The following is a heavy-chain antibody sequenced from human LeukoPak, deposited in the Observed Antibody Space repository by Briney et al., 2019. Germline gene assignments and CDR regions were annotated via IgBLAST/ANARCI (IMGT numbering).Heavy chain of an antibody. CDR2: ISGSGGST. CDR1: GFTFSSYA. D-gene: IGHD3-22*01. Sequence: AGGSLRLSCAASGFTFSSYAMSWVRQAPGKGLEWVSAISGSGGSTYYADSVKGRFTISRDNSKNTLYLQMNSLRAEDTAVYYCAFSGGYYYVGAFDIWGQGTMVTVSS. J-gene: IGHJ3*02. V-gene: IGHV3-23*01. CDR3: AFSGGYYYVGAFDI.